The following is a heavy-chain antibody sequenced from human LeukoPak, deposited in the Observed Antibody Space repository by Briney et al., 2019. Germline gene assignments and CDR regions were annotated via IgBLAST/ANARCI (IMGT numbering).Heavy chain of an antibody. J-gene: IGHJ5*02. Sequence: GASVKLSCTASGYTFTSYGINWVRQAPGQGLEWMGWISAYNSDTNYAHKLQGRVTITRNTSISTAYMELSSLRSEDTAVYYCARTAAAGPWESFDPWGQGTLVTVSS. CDR2: ISAYNSDT. V-gene: IGHV1-18*01. CDR1: GYTFTSYG. D-gene: IGHD6-13*01. CDR3: ARTAAAGPWESFDP.